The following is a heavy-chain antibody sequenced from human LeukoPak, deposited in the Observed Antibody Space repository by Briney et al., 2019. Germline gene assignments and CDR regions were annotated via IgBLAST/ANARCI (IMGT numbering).Heavy chain of an antibody. D-gene: IGHD2-15*01. V-gene: IGHV3-30-3*01. CDR1: GFTFSSYA. CDR2: ISYDGSNK. J-gene: IGHJ3*02. Sequence: GGSLRLSCAASGFTFSSYAMHWVRQAPGKGLEWVAVISYDGSNKYYADSVKGRFTISRDNSKNTLYLQMNSLRAEDTAVYYCASDYSDAFDIWGQGTMVTVSS. CDR3: ASDYSDAFDI.